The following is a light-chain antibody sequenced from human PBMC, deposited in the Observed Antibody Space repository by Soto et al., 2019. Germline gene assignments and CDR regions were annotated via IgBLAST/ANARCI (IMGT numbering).Light chain of an antibody. V-gene: IGLV2-14*01. CDR3: SSYTSSSTDV. CDR2: DVS. CDR1: SSDVGGYNY. Sequence: QSALTRPASVSGSPGQSITISCTGTSSDVGGYNYVSWYQQHPGRAPKLMIYDVSIRPSGVSNRFSGSKSGNTASLTISGLQAEDEADYYCSSYTSSSTDVFGTGTKVTVL. J-gene: IGLJ1*01.